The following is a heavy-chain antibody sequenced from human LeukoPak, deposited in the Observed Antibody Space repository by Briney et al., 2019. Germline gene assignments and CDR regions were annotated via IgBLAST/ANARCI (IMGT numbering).Heavy chain of an antibody. CDR3: ARNREPAATIDY. CDR2: INYSGRS. Sequence: PSETLSLTCAVYGESFSGYYWNWIRQPPGKGLEWIGEINYSGRSNYNPSLKSRVTISVDTSKNQTSLKLTSVTAADTAVYYCARNREPAATIDYWGQGTLVTVSS. CDR1: GESFSGYY. V-gene: IGHV4-34*01. J-gene: IGHJ4*02. D-gene: IGHD2-2*01.